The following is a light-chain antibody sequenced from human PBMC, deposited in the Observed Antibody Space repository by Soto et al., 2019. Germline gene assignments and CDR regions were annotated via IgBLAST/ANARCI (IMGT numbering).Light chain of an antibody. CDR2: GNS. Sequence: QSVLTQPPSVSGAPGQRVTISCTGRRSNIGAGYVVHWYQQLPGTAPNLLIYGNSNRPSGVPDRFSGSKSGTSASLAITGLQAEDEADYYCQSYDSSLSGVVFGGGTKLTVL. V-gene: IGLV1-40*01. J-gene: IGLJ2*01. CDR3: QSYDSSLSGVV. CDR1: RSNIGAGYV.